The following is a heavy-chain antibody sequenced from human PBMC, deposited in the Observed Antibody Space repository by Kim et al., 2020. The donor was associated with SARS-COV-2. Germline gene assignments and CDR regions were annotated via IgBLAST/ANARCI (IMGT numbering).Heavy chain of an antibody. V-gene: IGHV4-59*11. CDR3: ATLGGRYCSNGICYSGASEY. Sequence: SETLSLTCNVSGGSISNHHWSWIRQPPGKALEWIGYIFYRGSTNYNPSLKSRVAMSIDTSKNLFSLQLTSLTAADTAIYYCATLGGRYCSNGICYSGASEYWGQGTLVPVSS. D-gene: IGHD2-15*01. CDR1: GGSISNHH. J-gene: IGHJ4*02. CDR2: IFYRGST.